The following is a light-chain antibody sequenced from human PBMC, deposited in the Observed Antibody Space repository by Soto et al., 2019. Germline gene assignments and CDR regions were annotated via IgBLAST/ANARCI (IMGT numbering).Light chain of an antibody. CDR2: DVT. CDR1: SGDIGAFNY. J-gene: IGLJ2*01. V-gene: IGLV2-14*01. Sequence: QSALTQPASVSGSPGQSLTISCTGTSGDIGAFNYVSWYQQRPGKVPKVIIFDVTNRPPGVSNRFTGSKSGNTASLTISGLQVEDEADYFCSSFRSNSIVIFGGGTKLTVL. CDR3: SSFRSNSIVI.